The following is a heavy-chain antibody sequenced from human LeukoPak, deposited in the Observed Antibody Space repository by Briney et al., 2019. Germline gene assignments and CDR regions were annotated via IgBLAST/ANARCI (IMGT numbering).Heavy chain of an antibody. Sequence: GGSLRLSCAASGFTFSSYAMHWVRQAPGKGLEWVAVISYDGSNKYYADSVKGRFTISRDNSKNTLYQQMNSLRAEDTAVYYCAREGVVGALTNWFDPWGQGTLVTVSS. J-gene: IGHJ5*02. V-gene: IGHV3-30-3*01. D-gene: IGHD1-26*01. CDR2: ISYDGSNK. CDR3: AREGVVGALTNWFDP. CDR1: GFTFSSYA.